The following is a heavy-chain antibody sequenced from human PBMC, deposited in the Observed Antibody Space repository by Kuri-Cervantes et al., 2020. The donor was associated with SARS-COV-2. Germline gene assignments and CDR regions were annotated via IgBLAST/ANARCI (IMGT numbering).Heavy chain of an antibody. D-gene: IGHD4-11*01. CDR1: GFTFSSYS. CDR3: AGDATVTTSYYFDY. V-gene: IGHV3-21*01. J-gene: IGHJ4*02. CDR2: ISSSSSYI. Sequence: GGFLRLSCEASGFTFSSYSMNWVPQAPGKGLGWVSSISSSSSYIYYADSVKGRFTISRDNAKNPLYQQMNSLRAEDTAVYYGAGDATVTTSYYFDYWGQGTLVTVSS.